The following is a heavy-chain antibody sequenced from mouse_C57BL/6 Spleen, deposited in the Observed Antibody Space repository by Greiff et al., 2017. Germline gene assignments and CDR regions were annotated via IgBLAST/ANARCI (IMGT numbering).Heavy chain of an antibody. J-gene: IGHJ3*01. CDR2: IGSGGST. V-gene: IGHV2-2*01. CDR3: ARAYGYAAWFAY. Sequence: QVQLKQPGPGLVQPSQCLSITCTVSGFSLTSYGVHWVRQSPGQGLEWLGVIGSGGSTDYNAAFISRLSISTDNTKSQVFFKRNSLQADDTAIYYCARAYGYAAWFAYWGQGTLVTVSA. D-gene: IGHD2-2*01. CDR1: GFSLTSYG.